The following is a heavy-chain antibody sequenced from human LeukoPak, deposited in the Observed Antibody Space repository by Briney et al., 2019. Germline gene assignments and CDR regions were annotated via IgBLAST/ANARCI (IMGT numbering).Heavy chain of an antibody. V-gene: IGHV3-21*01. J-gene: IGHJ3*02. CDR1: GFTFSSYS. D-gene: IGHD3-9*01. CDR2: ISSSSSYI. Sequence: GGSLRLSCAASGFTFSSYSMNWVRQAPGKGLEWVSSISSSSSYIYYADSVKGRFTISRDNAKNSLYLQMNSLRAEDTAVYYCARDREGYDILTGYWADTFDIRGQGTMVTVSS. CDR3: ARDREGYDILTGYWADTFDI.